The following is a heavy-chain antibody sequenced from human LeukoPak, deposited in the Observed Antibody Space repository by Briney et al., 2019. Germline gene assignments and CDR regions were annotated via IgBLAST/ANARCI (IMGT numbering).Heavy chain of an antibody. CDR2: VSYDGSNT. J-gene: IGHJ4*02. CDR3: AKPYYYGSRSYMDY. Sequence: GGSLRLSCAASGFTFSSYGMHWVRQAPGKGLEWVAVVSYDGSNTYYADSVKGRFTISRDNSKNMLYLQMNSLRAEDTAVYYCAKPYYYGSRSYMDYWGQGTLVTVSS. V-gene: IGHV3-30*18. CDR1: GFTFSSYG. D-gene: IGHD3-10*01.